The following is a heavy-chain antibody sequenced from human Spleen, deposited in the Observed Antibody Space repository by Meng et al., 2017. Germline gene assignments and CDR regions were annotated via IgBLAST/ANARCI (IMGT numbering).Heavy chain of an antibody. CDR2: IGHSGIT. J-gene: IGHJ5*02. D-gene: IGHD6-19*01. CDR1: GGSISTSGYY. Sequence: QPQLQESGPGLVRPPEALSLTCCVSGGSISTSGYYWGWIRQPPGKGLEWIGSIGHSGITYYTPSLKSRVTVSIDTSKSQFSLKLTSVTAADTAVYYCVRSSGWVRTGFDPWGQGTLVTVSS. CDR3: VRSSGWVRTGFDP. V-gene: IGHV4-39*01.